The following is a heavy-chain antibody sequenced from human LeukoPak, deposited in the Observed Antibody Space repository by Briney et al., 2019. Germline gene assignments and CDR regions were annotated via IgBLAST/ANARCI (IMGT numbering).Heavy chain of an antibody. J-gene: IGHJ4*02. D-gene: IGHD4-17*01. CDR2: FYAGGTI. CDR3: ASGVTNSYYFHY. Sequence: AGGSLRLSCAASGLTVRSNSMTWARQAPGEGLEWVSIFYAGGTIYYADSMKGRFTISRDNSKNTLYLQMSSLRAEDTAVYYCASGVTNSYYFHYWGQGTLVTVSS. V-gene: IGHV3-66*02. CDR1: GLTVRSNS.